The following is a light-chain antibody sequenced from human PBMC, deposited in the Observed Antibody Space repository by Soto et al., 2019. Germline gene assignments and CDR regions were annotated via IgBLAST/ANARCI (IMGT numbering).Light chain of an antibody. CDR3: QQSYSTPRT. Sequence: IQWPQSPSSLSASVGDRVTITCRASQNIHTFLNWYQQKPGKAPKLLIYAASSLQSGVPSRFSGSGSGTDFTLTISSLQPEDFATYYCQQSYSTPRTFGQGTTV. J-gene: IGKJ1*01. CDR1: QNIHTF. V-gene: IGKV1-39*01. CDR2: AAS.